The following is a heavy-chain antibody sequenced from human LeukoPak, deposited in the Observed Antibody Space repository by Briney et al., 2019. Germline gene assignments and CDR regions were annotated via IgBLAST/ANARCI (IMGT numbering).Heavy chain of an antibody. D-gene: IGHD6-6*01. Sequence: SETLSLTCTVSGGSISSYYWSWIRQPPGKGLEWIGYIYYSGSTNYSPSLKSRVTISVDTSKNQFSLKLSSVTAADTAVYYCARAPYSSSSHYYYYYGMDVWGQGTTVTVSS. V-gene: IGHV4-59*01. CDR3: ARAPYSSSSHYYYYYGMDV. CDR1: GGSISSYY. J-gene: IGHJ6*02. CDR2: IYYSGST.